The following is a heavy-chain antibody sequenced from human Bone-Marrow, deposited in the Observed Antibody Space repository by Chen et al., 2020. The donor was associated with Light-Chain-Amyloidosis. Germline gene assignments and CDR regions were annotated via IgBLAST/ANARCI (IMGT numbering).Heavy chain of an antibody. Sequence: EVQLVESGGGLVKPGGSLRLSCAASGLTFNTYSMNWVRQAPGKGLEWVSSISSRSSYTYYADSVQGRFTISRDNTKNSLFLQMSSLRADDTAVYYCAATRWELLRNAFNIWGQGAMVTVSS. J-gene: IGHJ3*02. D-gene: IGHD1-26*01. CDR1: GLTFNTYS. CDR3: AATRWELLRNAFNI. CDR2: ISSRSSYT. V-gene: IGHV3-21*06.